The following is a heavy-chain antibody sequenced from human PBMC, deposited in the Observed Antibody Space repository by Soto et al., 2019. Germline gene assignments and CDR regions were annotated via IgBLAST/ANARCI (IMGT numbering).Heavy chain of an antibody. V-gene: IGHV4-30-4*01. CDR1: GGSMSSGDYY. Sequence: SETLSLTCTVSGGSMSSGDYYWSWIRQSPGKGLGWIGYVYYSGSTYYKPSLKSRLSISVDTSRHHFSLKLSSVTAADTAVYFCARSSQPREGYGMDVWGQGTTVTVSS. D-gene: IGHD6-6*01. CDR3: ARSSQPREGYGMDV. J-gene: IGHJ6*02. CDR2: VYYSGST.